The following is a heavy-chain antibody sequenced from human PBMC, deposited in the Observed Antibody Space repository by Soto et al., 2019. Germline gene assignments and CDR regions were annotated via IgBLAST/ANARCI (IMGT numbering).Heavy chain of an antibody. CDR2: IYYSGST. D-gene: IGHD3-22*01. Sequence: SETLSLTCTVSGGSISSSSYYWGWIRQPPGKGLEWIGSIYYSGSTYYNPSLKSRVTISVDTSKNQFSLKLSSVTAADTAVYYCARHRYYDRGFRHFDYWGQGTLVTVSS. CDR3: ARHRYYDRGFRHFDY. J-gene: IGHJ4*02. CDR1: GGSISSSSYY. V-gene: IGHV4-39*01.